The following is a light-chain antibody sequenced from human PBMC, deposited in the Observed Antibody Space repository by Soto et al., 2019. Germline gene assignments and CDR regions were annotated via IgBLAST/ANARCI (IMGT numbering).Light chain of an antibody. Sequence: QAVVTQEPSLTVSPGGTVTLTCGFSTGAVTSGHYPYWFQQKPGQAPTTPIYDTDNKHSWTPARFSGSLLGGKAALTLSGAQPEDEADYYCLVSYSGARVFGGGTKLTVL. V-gene: IGLV7-46*01. CDR3: LVSYSGARV. CDR1: TGAVTSGHY. CDR2: DTD. J-gene: IGLJ2*01.